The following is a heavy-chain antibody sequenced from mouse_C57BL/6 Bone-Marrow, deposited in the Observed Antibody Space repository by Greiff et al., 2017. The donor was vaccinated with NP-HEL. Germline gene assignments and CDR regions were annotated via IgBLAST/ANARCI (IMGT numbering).Heavy chain of an antibody. CDR1: GYSFTDYN. CDR3: ARHGQGDY. D-gene: IGHD1-2*01. V-gene: IGHV1-39*01. J-gene: IGHJ2*01. Sequence: VQLKQSGPELVKPGASVKISCKASGYSFTDYNMNWVKQSNGKSLEWIGVINPNYGTTSYNQKFKGKATLTVDKSSSTVYMQLNSLTSEDSAVCDCARHGQGDYWGKGTTLTVSS. CDR2: INPNYGTT.